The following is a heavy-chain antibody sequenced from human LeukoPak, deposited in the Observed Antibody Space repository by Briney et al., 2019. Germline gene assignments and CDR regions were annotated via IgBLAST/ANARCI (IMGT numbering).Heavy chain of an antibody. D-gene: IGHD2-2*01. CDR2: INHSGST. Sequence: SETLSLTCAVYGGSFSGYYWSWIRQLPGKGLEWIGEINHSGSTNYNPSLKSRVTISVDTSKNQFSLKLSSVTAADTAVYYCARGLRTTLEGYCSSTSCAKGAWFDPWGQGTLVTVSS. CDR3: ARGLRTTLEGYCSSTSCAKGAWFDP. V-gene: IGHV4-34*01. CDR1: GGSFSGYY. J-gene: IGHJ5*02.